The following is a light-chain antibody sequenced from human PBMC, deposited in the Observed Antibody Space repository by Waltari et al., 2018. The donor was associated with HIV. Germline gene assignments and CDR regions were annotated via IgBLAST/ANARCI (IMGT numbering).Light chain of an antibody. CDR2: SAS. V-gene: IGKV3-15*01. J-gene: IGKJ1*01. CDR1: QSISNN. Sequence: EVVMTQSPATLAMSPGERDTVYCRANQSISNNLACDQQRRGQPPRLLIYSASSRATGIPARFSGTGSGTEFTLTISSLQSEDFAVYYCQQFYNWPRTFGQGTKVEIK. CDR3: QQFYNWPRT.